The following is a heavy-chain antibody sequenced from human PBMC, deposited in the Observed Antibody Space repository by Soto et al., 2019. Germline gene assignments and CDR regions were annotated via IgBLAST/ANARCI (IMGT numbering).Heavy chain of an antibody. Sequence: GGSLRLSCAASGFTFSSYGMHWVRQAPGKGLEWVAVIWYDGSNKYYADSVKGRFTISRDNSKNTLYLQMNSLRAEDTAVYYCAREVNGGSFDYWGQGTLVTVSS. CDR2: IWYDGSNK. D-gene: IGHD3-16*01. CDR3: AREVNGGSFDY. J-gene: IGHJ4*02. V-gene: IGHV3-33*08. CDR1: GFTFSSYG.